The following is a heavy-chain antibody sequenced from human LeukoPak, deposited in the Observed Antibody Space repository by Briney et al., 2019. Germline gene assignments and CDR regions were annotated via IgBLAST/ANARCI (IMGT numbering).Heavy chain of an antibody. Sequence: SETLSLTCTVSGYSISSGYYWGWIRQPPGKGLEWIGSIYHSGSTYYNPSLKSRVTISVDTSKNQFSLKLSSVTAADTAVYYCARRPYYGSSQGFDYWGQGTLVTVSS. CDR3: ARRPYYGSSQGFDY. J-gene: IGHJ4*02. CDR1: GYSISSGYY. D-gene: IGHD3-10*01. CDR2: IYHSGST. V-gene: IGHV4-38-2*02.